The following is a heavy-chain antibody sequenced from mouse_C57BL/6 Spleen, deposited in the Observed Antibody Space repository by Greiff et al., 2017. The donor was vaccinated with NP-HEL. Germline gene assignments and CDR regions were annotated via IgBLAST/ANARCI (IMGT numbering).Heavy chain of an antibody. Sequence: QVQLQQPGAELVKPGSSVKMSCKASGYTFTSYWITWVKQRPGQGLEWIGDIYPGSGSTNYNEKFKSKATLTVDTSSSTAYLQLSSLTSEDSAVYYCARITTVVATDYWGQGTTLTVSS. J-gene: IGHJ2*01. CDR3: ARITTVVATDY. CDR2: IYPGSGST. D-gene: IGHD1-1*01. V-gene: IGHV1-55*01. CDR1: GYTFTSYW.